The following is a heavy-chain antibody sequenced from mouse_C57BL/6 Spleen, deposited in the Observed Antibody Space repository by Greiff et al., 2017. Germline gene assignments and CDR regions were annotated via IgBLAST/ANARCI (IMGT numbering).Heavy chain of an antibody. Sequence: EVQLVESGGGLVKPGGSLKLSCAASGFTFSSYAMSWVRQTPEKRLEWVATISDGGSYTYYPDNVKGRFTISRDNAKNNRYLQMSHLKSEDTAMYYCARDPYYGSTWFAYWGQGTLVTVSA. CDR2: ISDGGSYT. D-gene: IGHD1-1*01. CDR1: GFTFSSYA. J-gene: IGHJ3*01. V-gene: IGHV5-4*01. CDR3: ARDPYYGSTWFAY.